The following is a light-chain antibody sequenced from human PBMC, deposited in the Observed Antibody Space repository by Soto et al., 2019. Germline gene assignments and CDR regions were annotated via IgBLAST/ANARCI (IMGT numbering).Light chain of an antibody. CDR3: CSYAGSYTFWV. V-gene: IGLV2-11*01. CDR1: SSDVGDYNY. J-gene: IGLJ3*02. CDR2: DVS. Sequence: QLVLTQPRSVSGSPGQSVTISCTGTSSDVGDYNYVSWYQQHPGKAPKVMIYDVSRRPSGVPDRFSGSKSGNTASLTISGLQAEDEADYYCCSYAGSYTFWVFGGGTKLTVL.